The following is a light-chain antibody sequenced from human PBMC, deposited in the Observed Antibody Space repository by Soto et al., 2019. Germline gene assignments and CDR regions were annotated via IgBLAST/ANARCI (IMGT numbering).Light chain of an antibody. V-gene: IGKV3-20*01. Sequence: EIVMTQTPATLSGSPGERATLSCRASQSVSILLAWYQQKPGQAPRLLIYGASNRATGIPDRFSGSGSGTDFTLTISRLEPEDFAVYYCQQYGSSGTFGQGTKVDI. CDR3: QQYGSSGT. J-gene: IGKJ1*01. CDR1: QSVSIL. CDR2: GAS.